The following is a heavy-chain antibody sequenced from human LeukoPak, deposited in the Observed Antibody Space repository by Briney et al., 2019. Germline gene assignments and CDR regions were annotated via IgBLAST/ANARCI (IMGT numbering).Heavy chain of an antibody. V-gene: IGHV3-30*03. CDR3: ARAGDYYDSSGYWGNACDI. CDR2: ISYDGTNK. CDR1: GFTFSNYD. D-gene: IGHD3-22*01. Sequence: PGGSLRLSCAASGFTFSNYDMHWVRQAPGKGLEWVAVISYDGTNKYYADSVKGRFTISRDNSKNTLYLQMNSLRAEDTAVYYCARAGDYYDSSGYWGNACDIWGQGTKVTVSS. J-gene: IGHJ3*02.